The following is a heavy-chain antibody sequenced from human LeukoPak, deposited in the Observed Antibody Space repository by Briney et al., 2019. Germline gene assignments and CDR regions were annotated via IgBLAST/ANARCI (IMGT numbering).Heavy chain of an antibody. V-gene: IGHV3-73*01. CDR3: TPARRDGYNVDY. CDR2: IRTKANNYAT. D-gene: IGHD5-12*01. J-gene: IGHJ4*02. CDR1: GFTFSGSA. Sequence: GGSLRLSCAASGFTFSGSAMHWVRQASGKGLEWVGRIRTKANNYATAYAASVKGRFTISRDDSKNMAYLQMNSLKTEDTAVYYCTPARRDGYNVDYWGQGTLVTVSS.